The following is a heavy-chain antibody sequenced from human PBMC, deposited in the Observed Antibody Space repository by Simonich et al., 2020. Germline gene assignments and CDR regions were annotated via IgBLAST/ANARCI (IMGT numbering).Heavy chain of an antibody. CDR2: ISSSSSYI. CDR3: AREIEAGNAFDI. V-gene: IGHV3-21*01. Sequence: EVQLVESGGGLVKPGGSLRLSCAASGLTFSSYSMNWVRQAPGKGVEGVSSISSSSSYINYADSVKGRFTISRDNAKNSRYLQMNSLRAEDTAVYYCAREIEAGNAFDIWGQGTMVTVSS. CDR1: GLTFSSYS. J-gene: IGHJ3*02.